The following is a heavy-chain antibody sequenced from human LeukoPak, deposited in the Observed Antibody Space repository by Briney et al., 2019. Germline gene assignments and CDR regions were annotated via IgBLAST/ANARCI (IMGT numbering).Heavy chain of an antibody. V-gene: IGHV3-30*02. J-gene: IGHJ4*02. CDR2: IRYDGIVK. CDR1: GFTFSTSG. Sequence: GGFLRLSCAASGFTFSTSGMHWVRQAPGKGLEWVAFIRYDGIVKYYADSVEGRFTISRDKSKNTLYLQMNSLRPEDTAVYYCAKDPATMETYFDYWGQGTLVTVAS. D-gene: IGHD2-2*01. CDR3: AKDPATMETYFDY.